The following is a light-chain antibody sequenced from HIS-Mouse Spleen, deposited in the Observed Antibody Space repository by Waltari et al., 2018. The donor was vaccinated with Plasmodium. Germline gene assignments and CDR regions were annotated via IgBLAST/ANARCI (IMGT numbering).Light chain of an antibody. Sequence: DIQMTQSPSSLSASVGDRVTITCRASQSFSSYLNWYQQKPGKAPKLLIYAASSLQSGVPSRFSGSGSGTDFTLTISSLQPEDFATYYCQQNYNTWTFGQGTKVEIK. V-gene: IGKV1-39*01. J-gene: IGKJ1*01. CDR3: QQNYNTWT. CDR1: QSFSSY. CDR2: AAS.